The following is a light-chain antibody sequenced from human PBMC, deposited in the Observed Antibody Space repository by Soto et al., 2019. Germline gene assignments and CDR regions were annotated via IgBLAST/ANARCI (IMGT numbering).Light chain of an antibody. CDR2: KAS. J-gene: IGKJ4*01. V-gene: IGKV1-5*03. CDR1: QSISSW. CDR3: QQYYSYPLT. Sequence: DIQMTQSPFTLSASVGDRVTITCRASQSISSWLAWYQQKPGKAPNLLIYKASSLESGVPSRFSGSGSGTEFTLTISSLQPDDFATYYCQQYYSYPLTFGGGTKVEIK.